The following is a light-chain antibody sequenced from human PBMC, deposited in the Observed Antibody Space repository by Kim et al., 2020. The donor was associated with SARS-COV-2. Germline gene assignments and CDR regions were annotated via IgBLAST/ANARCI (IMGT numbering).Light chain of an antibody. Sequence: SYELTQPPSVSVSPGQTANITCSRNTLEYNNICWYQQRPGQSPVLVIYQDNMRPSRIPERFSGSNSGNTATLTITGTQAMDEADYFCQAWDNSAVFGGGTQLTVL. CDR3: QAWDNSAV. CDR2: QDN. V-gene: IGLV3-1*01. J-gene: IGLJ2*01. CDR1: TLEYNN.